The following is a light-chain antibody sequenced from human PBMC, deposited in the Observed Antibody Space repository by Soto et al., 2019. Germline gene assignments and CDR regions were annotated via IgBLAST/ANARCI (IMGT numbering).Light chain of an antibody. CDR2: EVS. CDR1: SSDVGGYNY. CDR3: ASYLTTSPLEV. J-gene: IGLJ1*01. Sequence: QSVLTQPASVSGSPGQSITISCTGTSSDVGGYNYVSWYQQHPGKAPKLMIYEVSNRPSGVSSRFSGSKSGNTASLTISGLQAADEADYYCASYLTTSPLEVFGTGTKVTVL. V-gene: IGLV2-14*01.